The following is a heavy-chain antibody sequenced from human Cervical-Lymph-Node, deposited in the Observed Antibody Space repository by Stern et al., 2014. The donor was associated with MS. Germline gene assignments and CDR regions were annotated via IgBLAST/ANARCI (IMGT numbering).Heavy chain of an antibody. CDR2: IYHSGRT. CDR3: ARGSREVLLPRFYFDY. J-gene: IGHJ4*02. V-gene: IGHV4-31*03. Sequence: QVQLQESGPGLVKPSQTLSLTCTVSGGSISSGNYYWSWIRQHPGKGLEWIGSIYHSGRTYYNPPLKSRVTTSVDTSKNQFSLKLSSVTAADTAVYYCARGSREVLLPRFYFDYWGQGTLVTVSS. CDR1: GGSISSGNYY. D-gene: IGHD3-3*01.